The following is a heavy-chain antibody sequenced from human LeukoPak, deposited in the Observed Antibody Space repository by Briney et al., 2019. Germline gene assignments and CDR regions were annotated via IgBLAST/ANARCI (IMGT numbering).Heavy chain of an antibody. Sequence: GGSLRLSCAASGFTFSSRAMSWVRQAPGKGLEWVSHIGGSRGSTYYADSVKGRFTISRDISKNTLYLQMNTLRVEDTAVYYCATDPRLGSDWGQGTLVTVSS. J-gene: IGHJ4*02. CDR2: IGGSRGST. D-gene: IGHD3-16*01. CDR3: ATDPRLGSD. CDR1: GFTFSSRA. V-gene: IGHV3-23*01.